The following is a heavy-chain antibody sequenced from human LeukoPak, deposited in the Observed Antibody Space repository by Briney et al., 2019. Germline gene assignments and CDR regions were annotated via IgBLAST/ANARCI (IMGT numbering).Heavy chain of an antibody. V-gene: IGHV4-59*01. CDR1: GGSISSYY. CDR3: ARAGSGWRRDAFDI. D-gene: IGHD6-19*01. J-gene: IGHJ3*02. CDR2: IYYSGST. Sequence: PSETLSLTCTVSGGSISSYYGSWLRQPPGKGLEWVGYIYYSGSTNYNPSLKSRVTISVDTSKNQFSLKLSSVTAADTAVYYCARAGSGWRRDAFDIWGQGTMVTVSS.